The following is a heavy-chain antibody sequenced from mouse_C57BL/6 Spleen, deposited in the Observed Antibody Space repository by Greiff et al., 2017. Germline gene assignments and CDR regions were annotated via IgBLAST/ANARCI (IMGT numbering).Heavy chain of an antibody. CDR1: GYSITSGYY. Sequence: DVQLQESGPGLVKPSQSLSLTCSVTGYSITSGYYWNWIRQFPGNKLEWMGYISYDGSNNYNPSLKNRISITRDTSKNQFFLKLNSVTTEDTATYYCARGSNYVYWYFDVWGTGTTVTVSS. D-gene: IGHD2-5*01. J-gene: IGHJ1*03. CDR2: ISYDGSN. CDR3: ARGSNYVYWYFDV. V-gene: IGHV3-6*01.